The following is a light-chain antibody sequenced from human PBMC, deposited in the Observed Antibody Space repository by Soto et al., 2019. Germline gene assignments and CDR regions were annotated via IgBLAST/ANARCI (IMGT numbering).Light chain of an antibody. J-gene: IGLJ1*01. CDR3: QSYYSSLSGSV. CDR1: NSNIGAGYD. CDR2: GNS. V-gene: IGLV1-40*01. Sequence: QSVLTQPPSVSGAPGQMVTISCTGSNSNIGAGYDVHWYQQLPGTAPKLLIYGNSNRPSGVPDRFSGSKSVTSASLAITGLQAEDEADYYCQSYYSSLSGSVFGTGTKVTAL.